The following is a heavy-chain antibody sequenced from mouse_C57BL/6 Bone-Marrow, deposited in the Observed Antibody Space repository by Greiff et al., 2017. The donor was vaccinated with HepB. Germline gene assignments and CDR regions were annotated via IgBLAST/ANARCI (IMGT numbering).Heavy chain of an antibody. V-gene: IGHV10-1*01. J-gene: IGHJ1*03. D-gene: IGHD2-4*01. CDR1: GFSFNTYA. Sequence: EVKVEESGGGLVQPKGSLKLSCAASGFSFNTYAMNWVRQAPGKGLEWVARIRSKSNNYATYYADSVKDRFTIARDDTESMLYLQMYNLITEDTAMYYSVRHDDYDEGYFDVWGTGTTVTVSS. CDR2: IRSKSNNYAT. CDR3: VRHDDYDEGYFDV.